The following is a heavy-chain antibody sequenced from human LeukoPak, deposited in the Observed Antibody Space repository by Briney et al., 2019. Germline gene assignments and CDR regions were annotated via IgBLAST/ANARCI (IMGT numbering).Heavy chain of an antibody. V-gene: IGHV3-7*03. CDR1: GLNFNSRW. CDR3: ARDGGWWRFDF. J-gene: IGHJ4*02. CDR2: IKEDGTET. D-gene: IGHD2-8*02. Sequence: GGSLRLSCVASGLNFNSRWMDWVRRAPGQGLEWVASIKEDGTETHYVDSVRGRFTISRDNDKDSLYLQMNNLRAEDTAMYYCARDGGWWRFDFWGQGALVTVSS.